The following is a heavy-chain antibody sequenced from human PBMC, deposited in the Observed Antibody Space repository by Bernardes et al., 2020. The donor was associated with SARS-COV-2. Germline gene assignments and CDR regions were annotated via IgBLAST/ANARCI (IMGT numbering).Heavy chain of an antibody. CDR3: VRDGFDGGDYYGASDI. V-gene: IGHV5-51*01. J-gene: IGHJ3*02. Sequence: GESLKISCKASGYSFTNCWIGWVRQMPGKGLEWMGIIYPGDSSSMYSPSFQGQVTISADTSISTAFLQWGSLKASDTAIYYCVRDGFDGGDYYGASDIWGQGTMVTVSP. D-gene: IGHD2-21*01. CDR1: GYSFTNCW. CDR2: IYPGDSSS.